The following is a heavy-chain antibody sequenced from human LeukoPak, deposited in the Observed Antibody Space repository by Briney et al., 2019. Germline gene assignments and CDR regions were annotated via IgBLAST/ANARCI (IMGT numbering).Heavy chain of an antibody. Sequence: SVKVSCKASGGTFISYAISWGRQAPGEGLEWMGGIIPIFGAANYVQKLQGRVTITADESTSTANMDLSSLRSEDTAVYYCARKLSSGSYMNSWGQGTLVTVSS. J-gene: IGHJ4*02. CDR1: GGTFISYA. CDR3: ARKLSSGSYMNS. CDR2: IIPIFGAA. V-gene: IGHV1-69*13. D-gene: IGHD1-26*01.